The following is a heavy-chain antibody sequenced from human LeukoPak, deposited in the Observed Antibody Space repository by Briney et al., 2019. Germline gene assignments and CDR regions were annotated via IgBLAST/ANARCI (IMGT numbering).Heavy chain of an antibody. J-gene: IGHJ4*02. D-gene: IGHD4-11*01. V-gene: IGHV5-51*01. CDR1: GYSFSNYW. CDR2: IYPGDYDT. CDR3: ARAPTSVSNPYYFDS. Sequence: GASLKISCKGSGYSFSNYWIAWVRQMPGKGLEYMGIIYPGDYDTRYSLSFRGQVTISVDKSIATAYLQWASLKASDTATYYCARAPTSVSNPYYFDSWGQGTLVTVSS.